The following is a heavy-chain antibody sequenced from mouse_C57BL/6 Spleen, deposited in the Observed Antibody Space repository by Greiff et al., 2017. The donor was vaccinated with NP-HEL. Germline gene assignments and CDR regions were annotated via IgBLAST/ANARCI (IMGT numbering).Heavy chain of an antibody. V-gene: IGHV1-52*01. CDR2: IDPSDSET. CDR1: GYTFTSYW. CDR3: ARSIYYGYLFAY. Sequence: QVQLQQPGAELVRPGSSVKLSCKASGYTFTSYWMHWVKQRPIQGLEWIGNIDPSDSETHYNQKFKDKATLTVDKSSSTAYMQLSSLTSEDSAVYYCARSIYYGYLFAYWGQGTLVTVSA. D-gene: IGHD2-2*01. J-gene: IGHJ3*01.